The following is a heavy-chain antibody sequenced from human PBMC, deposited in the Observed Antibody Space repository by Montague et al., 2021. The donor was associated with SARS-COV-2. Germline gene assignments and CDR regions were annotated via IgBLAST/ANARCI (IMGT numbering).Heavy chain of an antibody. D-gene: IGHD4-17*01. CDR2: INHSGST. CDR1: GGSFSGYY. Sequence: SETLSLTCAVYGGSFSGYYWSWIRQPPGKGLEWIGEINHSGSTNYNPSLKSRVTISVDTSKNQFSLKLSSVTAADTAVYYCARGTTVTTPFYYYYGMDVWGQGTTVIVSS. CDR3: ARGTTVTTPFYYYYGMDV. V-gene: IGHV4-34*01. J-gene: IGHJ6*02.